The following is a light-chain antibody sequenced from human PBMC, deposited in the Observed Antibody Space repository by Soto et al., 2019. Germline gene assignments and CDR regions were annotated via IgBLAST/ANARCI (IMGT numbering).Light chain of an antibody. CDR1: SSDVGGYNY. J-gene: IGLJ2*01. V-gene: IGLV2-8*01. CDR3: SSYAASNNLGV. Sequence: QSALTQPPSASGSPGQSVTISCIGTSSDVGGYNYVSWYQQHPGKAPKLMIYEVSKRPSGVPDRFPGSKSGNTASLTVSGLQAEDEADYYCSSYAASNNLGVFGGGTTLTDL. CDR2: EVS.